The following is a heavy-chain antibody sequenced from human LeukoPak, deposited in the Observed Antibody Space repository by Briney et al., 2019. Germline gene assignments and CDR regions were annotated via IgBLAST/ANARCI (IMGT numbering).Heavy chain of an antibody. J-gene: IGHJ6*03. CDR1: GFTFSSYA. D-gene: IGHD2-15*01. Sequence: GGSLRLSCAASGFTFSSYAMSWVRQAPGKGLEWVSVISGSGGSTYYADSVKGRFIISRDNSKNTLYLQMNSLRAEDTAVYYCAGGSYYSYYYMDVWGKGTTVTVSS. CDR3: AGGSYYSYYYMDV. V-gene: IGHV3-23*01. CDR2: ISGSGGST.